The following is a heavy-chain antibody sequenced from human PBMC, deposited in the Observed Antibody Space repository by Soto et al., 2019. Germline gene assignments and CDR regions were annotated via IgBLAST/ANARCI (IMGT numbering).Heavy chain of an antibody. D-gene: IGHD2-15*01. V-gene: IGHV3-30*18. CDR2: ISYDGTNN. J-gene: IGHJ3*02. Sequence: PGGSLRLSCAASGFTFSSYGMHWVRQAPGKGLEWVAVISYDGTNNYYTASVKGRFTISRDNSKNTLFLQMNSLRAEDTAVYFCAKGDCSGGSCYFSAFDIWGQGTMVTVSS. CDR1: GFTFSSYG. CDR3: AKGDCSGGSCYFSAFDI.